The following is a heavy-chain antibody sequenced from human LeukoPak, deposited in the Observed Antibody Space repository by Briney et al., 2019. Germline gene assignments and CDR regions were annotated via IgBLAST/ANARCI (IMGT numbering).Heavy chain of an antibody. D-gene: IGHD2-15*01. V-gene: IGHV1-8*01. CDR3: ARKIGTYCSGGSCHLNWFDP. CDR2: MNPNSGNT. Sequence: ASVKVSCKASGYTFTSYDINWVRQATGQGLELMGWMNPNSGNTGYAQKFQGRVTMTRNTSISTAYMELSSLRSEDTAVYYCARKIGTYCSGGSCHLNWFDPWGQGTLVTVSS. J-gene: IGHJ5*02. CDR1: GYTFTSYD.